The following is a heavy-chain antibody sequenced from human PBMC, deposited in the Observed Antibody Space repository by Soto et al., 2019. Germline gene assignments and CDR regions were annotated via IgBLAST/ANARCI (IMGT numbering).Heavy chain of an antibody. J-gene: IGHJ4*02. D-gene: IGHD6-13*01. CDR3: ARGDIAAAGAPLDY. CDR2: IYCSGST. CDR1: GGSISSYY. Sequence: SETLSLTCTVSGGSISSYYWSWIRQPPGKGLEWIAYIYCSGSTNYNPSLKSRVTISVDTSKNQFSLKLSSVTAADTAVYYCARGDIAAAGAPLDYWGQGTLVTVSS. V-gene: IGHV4-59*12.